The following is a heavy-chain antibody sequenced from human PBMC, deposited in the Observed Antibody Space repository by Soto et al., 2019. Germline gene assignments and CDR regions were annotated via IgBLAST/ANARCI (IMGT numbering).Heavy chain of an antibody. D-gene: IGHD5-18*01. J-gene: IGHJ4*02. V-gene: IGHV2-70*11. CDR1: GFSLSTSGMC. CDR3: ASNSYGYIFYDY. Sequence: SGPTLVNPTHTLTLTCTFSGFSLSTSGMCVSWIRQPPGKALEWLARIDWDDDKYYSTSLNTRLTISKDTSKNQVVLTMTNMDTVDTATYYCASNSYGYIFYDYWGQGTLVT. CDR2: IDWDDDK.